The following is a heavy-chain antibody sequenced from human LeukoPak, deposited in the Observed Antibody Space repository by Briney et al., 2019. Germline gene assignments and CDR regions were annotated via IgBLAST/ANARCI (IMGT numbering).Heavy chain of an antibody. D-gene: IGHD2-2*02. CDR2: MNPNSGNT. CDR3: ARVPPRYRSSTSCYTADWDWFDP. CDR1: GYTFTSYD. J-gene: IGHJ5*02. Sequence: ASVKVSCKATGYTFTSYDINWVRQATGQGLEWMGWMNPNSGNTGYAQKFQGRVTITRNTSISTAYMELSSLRSEDTAVYYCARVPPRYRSSTSCYTADWDWFDPWGQGTLVTVSS. V-gene: IGHV1-8*03.